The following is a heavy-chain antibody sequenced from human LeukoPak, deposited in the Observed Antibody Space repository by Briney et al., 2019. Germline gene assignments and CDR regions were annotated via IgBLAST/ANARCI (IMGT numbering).Heavy chain of an antibody. V-gene: IGHV3-30*02. CDR1: GFTFSSYG. D-gene: IGHD5-12*01. CDR3: ARARSGYSGYDSFYYYYMDV. J-gene: IGHJ6*03. CDR2: IRYDGSLK. Sequence: PGGSLRLSCAASGFTFSSYGMHWVRQTPGKGLEWVAFIRYDGSLKRYLDSVKGRFTISRDNSKNTLYLEMNSLRAEGTAVYYCARARSGYSGYDSFYYYYMDVWGKGTTVTVSS.